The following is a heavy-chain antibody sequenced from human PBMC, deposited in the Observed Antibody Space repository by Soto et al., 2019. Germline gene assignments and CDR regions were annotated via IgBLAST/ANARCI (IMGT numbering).Heavy chain of an antibody. D-gene: IGHD3-3*01. J-gene: IGHJ4*02. V-gene: IGHV1-18*01. CDR1: DYIFRNYH. Sequence: QHQLVQSGAEEKRPGDSVKVSCKASDYIFRNYHINWVRQAPGQGPEWMGSISGNNGNTQYAQMFQGRVSMTTDKSTNPVYMELKNLGSDDTAVYYCAKPGDIYECWSGYYKAANYFDFWCQGSLVTVSS. CDR2: ISGNNGNT. CDR3: AKPGDIYECWSGYYKAANYFDF.